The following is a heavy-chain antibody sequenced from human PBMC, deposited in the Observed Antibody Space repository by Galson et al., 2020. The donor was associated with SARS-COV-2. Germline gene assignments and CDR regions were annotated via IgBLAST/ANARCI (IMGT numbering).Heavy chain of an antibody. J-gene: IGHJ4*02. CDR2: ISGSGDNI. D-gene: IGHD2-2*01. CDR1: GFSFSTYE. Sequence: GESLKISCAASGFSFSTYEMNWVRQAPGKGLEWVSYISGSGDNIYYAESVKGRFTISRDNAKKSLYLQMNSLRADDTAVYYCATVLADAAMDDWGQGTLVTVSS. V-gene: IGHV3-48*03. CDR3: ATVLADAAMDD.